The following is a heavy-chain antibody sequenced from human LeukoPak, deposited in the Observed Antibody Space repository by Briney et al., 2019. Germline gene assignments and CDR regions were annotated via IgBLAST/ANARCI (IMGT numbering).Heavy chain of an antibody. CDR3: TTTLSSWWRAFDY. V-gene: IGHV3-15*01. CDR1: GFTFSNAW. J-gene: IGHJ4*02. D-gene: IGHD6-13*01. Sequence: GGSLRLSCAASGFTFSNAWMSWVRQAPGKGLEWVGRIKSKTGGGKTDYAAPVKGRFTISRDDSKNTLYLQMNSLKTEDTAVYYCTTTLSSWWRAFDYWGQGTLVTVSS. CDR2: IKSKTGGGKT.